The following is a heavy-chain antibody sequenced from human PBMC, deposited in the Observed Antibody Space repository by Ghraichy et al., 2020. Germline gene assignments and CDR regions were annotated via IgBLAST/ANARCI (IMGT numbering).Heavy chain of an antibody. CDR3: ANWLAVAGCRFDY. CDR1: GFTFSSYA. Sequence: GGSLRLSCAASGFTFSSYAMSWVRQAPGKGLEWVSAISCSGDSTYYADSVKGRFTISRDNSKNTLYLQMNSLRAEDTAVYYCANWLAVAGCRFDYWGQGTLVTVSS. V-gene: IGHV3-23*01. D-gene: IGHD6-19*01. J-gene: IGHJ4*02. CDR2: ISCSGDST.